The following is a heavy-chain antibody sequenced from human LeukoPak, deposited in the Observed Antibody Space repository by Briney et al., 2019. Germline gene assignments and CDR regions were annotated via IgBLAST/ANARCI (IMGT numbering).Heavy chain of an antibody. V-gene: IGHV3-23*01. D-gene: IGHD5-24*01. CDR1: EFTFSSYA. CDR3: AKVPRDSYWWFDP. J-gene: IGHJ5*02. Sequence: GGSLRLSCAASEFTFSSYAMSWVRQAPGKGLEWVSGISGSGDSTFYADSVKGRFTISRDNSKNTLYLQMNSLRAEDTAVYYCAKVPRDSYWWFDPWGQGTLVTVSS. CDR2: ISGSGDST.